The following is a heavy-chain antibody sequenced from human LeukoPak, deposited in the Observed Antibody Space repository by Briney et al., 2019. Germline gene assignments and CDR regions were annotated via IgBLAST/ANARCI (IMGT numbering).Heavy chain of an antibody. CDR3: ASAEENWFDP. CDR1: GYSISSGYY. Sequence: PSETLSLTCTVSGYSISSGYYWGWIRQPPGKGLEWIGSIYHSGSTYYNPSLKSRVTISVDTSKNQFSLKLSSVTAADTAVYYCASAEENWFDPWGQGTLVTVSS. V-gene: IGHV4-38-2*02. CDR2: IYHSGST. J-gene: IGHJ5*02.